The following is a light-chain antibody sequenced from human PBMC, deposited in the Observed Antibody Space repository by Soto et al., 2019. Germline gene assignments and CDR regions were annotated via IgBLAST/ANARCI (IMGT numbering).Light chain of an antibody. CDR2: DVN. CDR3: NSYTSSSTSYV. CDR1: SSDVGAYNF. V-gene: IGLV2-14*01. J-gene: IGLJ1*01. Sequence: QSVLTQPASVSGSPGQSITISCTGTSSDVGAYNFVSWYQQHPGKAPKLMIYDVNNRPSGVSDRFSGSKSGNTASLTISGLRAEDEADYYCNSYTSSSTSYVFGTGTTVTVL.